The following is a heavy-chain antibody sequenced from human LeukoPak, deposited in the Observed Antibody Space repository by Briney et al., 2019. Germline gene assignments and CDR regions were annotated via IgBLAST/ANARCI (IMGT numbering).Heavy chain of an antibody. J-gene: IGHJ4*02. Sequence: GGSLRLSCAASGFTFSTYAMSWVRQAPGKGREWVSLISASGGSTHYADSVKGRFTISRDNSKNTLYLQMNSLRAEDTAVYYCAKDLYSVAGDYWGQGTLVSVSS. V-gene: IGHV3-23*01. CDR3: AKDLYSVAGDY. CDR2: ISASGGST. CDR1: GFTFSTYA. D-gene: IGHD6-19*01.